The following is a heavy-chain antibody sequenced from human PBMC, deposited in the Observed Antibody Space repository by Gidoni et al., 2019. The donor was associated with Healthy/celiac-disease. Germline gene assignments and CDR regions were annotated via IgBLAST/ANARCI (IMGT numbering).Heavy chain of an antibody. CDR1: GFTVGSYA. D-gene: IGHD6-19*01. J-gene: IGHJ4*02. Sequence: EVQLLESGGGLVQPGGSLRLSCAAAGFTVGSYAMCWGRRAPGEGLVWGSAISGSGGSTYYADSVKGRFTISRDNSKNTLYLQMNSLRAEDTAVYYCAKGELYGYSSGWDDYWGQGTLVTVSS. CDR3: AKGELYGYSSGWDDY. CDR2: ISGSGGST. V-gene: IGHV3-23*01.